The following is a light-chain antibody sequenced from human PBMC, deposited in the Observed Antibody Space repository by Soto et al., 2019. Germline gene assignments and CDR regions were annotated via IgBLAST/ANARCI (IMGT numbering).Light chain of an antibody. CDR2: DAS. Sequence: EIVLTQSPAILSLAPGDKATLSCRASQIVSGSLGWYQQKPGQAPRLIIYDASVRATGIPARFSGSGSGTDFTLTISRLEPEDFAVYYCQQHGSSPITFGQGTRLEIK. CDR1: QIVSGS. CDR3: QQHGSSPIT. J-gene: IGKJ5*01. V-gene: IGKV3-11*01.